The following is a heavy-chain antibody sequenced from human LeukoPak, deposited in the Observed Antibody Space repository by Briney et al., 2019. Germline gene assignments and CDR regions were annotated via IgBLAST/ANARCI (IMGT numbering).Heavy chain of an antibody. CDR2: ISYDGSNK. Sequence: GGSLRLSCAASGFTFSSYAMHWVRQAPGKGLEWVAVISYDGSNKYYADSVKGRFTISRDNSKNTLYLQMSSLRPEDTAVFYCARDAVRSGEVGRVDYWGQGTLVTVSS. J-gene: IGHJ4*02. D-gene: IGHD3-10*02. CDR3: ARDAVRSGEVGRVDY. V-gene: IGHV3-30*04. CDR1: GFTFSSYA.